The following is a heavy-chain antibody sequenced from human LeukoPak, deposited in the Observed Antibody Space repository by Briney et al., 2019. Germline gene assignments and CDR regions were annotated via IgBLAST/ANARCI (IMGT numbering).Heavy chain of an antibody. D-gene: IGHD4-17*01. CDR3: ASLSTVTTSGYFDY. J-gene: IGHJ4*02. CDR1: GGSISSYY. V-gene: IGHV4-34*01. CDR2: INHSGST. Sequence: PSETLSLTCTVSGGSISSYYWSWIRQPAGKGLEWIGEINHSGSTNYNPSLKSRVTISVDTSKNQFSLKLSSVTAADTAVYYCASLSTVTTSGYFDYWGQGTLVTVSS.